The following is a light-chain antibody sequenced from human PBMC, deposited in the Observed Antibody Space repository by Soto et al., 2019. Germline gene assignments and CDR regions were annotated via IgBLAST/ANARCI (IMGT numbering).Light chain of an antibody. J-gene: IGKJ1*01. CDR2: KAS. V-gene: IGKV1-5*03. Sequence: DIQMTQSPSTLSGSVGDRVTITCRASQTISSWLAWYQQKPGKAPKLLIYKASTLKSGVPSRFSGSGSGTEFTLTISSLQPDDVATYYCQHYNSYSEAFGQATKV. CDR3: QHYNSYSEA. CDR1: QTISSW.